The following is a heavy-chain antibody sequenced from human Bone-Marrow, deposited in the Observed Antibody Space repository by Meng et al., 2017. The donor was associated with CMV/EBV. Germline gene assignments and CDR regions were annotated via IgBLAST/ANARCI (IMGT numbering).Heavy chain of an antibody. D-gene: IGHD5-12*01. CDR3: VRDVAN. Sequence: SLKISCAASGFTFDDYAMHWVRQAPGKGLEWVSGISWNSGSIGYADSVKGRFTISRDNAKNTLYPQMNSLRAEDTAVYYCVRDVANWGQGTLVTVSS. J-gene: IGHJ4*02. CDR2: ISWNSGSI. CDR1: GFTFDDYA. V-gene: IGHV3-9*01.